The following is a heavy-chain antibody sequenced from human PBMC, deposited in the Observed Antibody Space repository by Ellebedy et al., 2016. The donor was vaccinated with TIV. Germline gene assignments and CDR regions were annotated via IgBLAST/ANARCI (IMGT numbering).Heavy chain of an antibody. CDR3: ARDGRGYSYGPYAFDI. Sequence: PGGSLRLSCAASGFTFSSYGMHWVRQAPGKGLEWVSYISSSGSTIYYADSVKGRFTISRDNAKNSLYLQMNSLRAEDTAVYYCARDGRGYSYGPYAFDIWGQGTMVTVSS. V-gene: IGHV3-48*04. CDR1: GFTFSSYG. CDR2: ISSSGSTI. J-gene: IGHJ3*02. D-gene: IGHD5-18*01.